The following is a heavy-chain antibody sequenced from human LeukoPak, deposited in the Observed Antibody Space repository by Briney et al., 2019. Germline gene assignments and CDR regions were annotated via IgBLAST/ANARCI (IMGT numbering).Heavy chain of an antibody. Sequence: PSETLSLICTVSGGSISSGDYYWSWIRQPPGKGLEWIGYIYYSGSTYYNPSLKSRVTISVDTSKNQFSLKLSSVTAADTAVYYCARDLDWNYADYWGQGTLVTVSS. J-gene: IGHJ4*02. CDR2: IYYSGST. D-gene: IGHD1-7*01. V-gene: IGHV4-30-4*01. CDR3: ARDLDWNYADY. CDR1: GGSISSGDYY.